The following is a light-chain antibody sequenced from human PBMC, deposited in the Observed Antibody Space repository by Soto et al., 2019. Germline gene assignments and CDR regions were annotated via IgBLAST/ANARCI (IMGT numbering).Light chain of an antibody. CDR2: SDN. Sequence: QAVVTQPPSASGTPGQRVTISCSVSTSKIGRNTVNWYQQLPGTAPKLLIYSDNQRPSAVPDRFSGSKSGTSASLAISGLQSEDEADYYCAAWDDSLNDYVFGTGTKVTVL. CDR1: TSKIGRNT. CDR3: AAWDDSLNDYV. V-gene: IGLV1-44*01. J-gene: IGLJ1*01.